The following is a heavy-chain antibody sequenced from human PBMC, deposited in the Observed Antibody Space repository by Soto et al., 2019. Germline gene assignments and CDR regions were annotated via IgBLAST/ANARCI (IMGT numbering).Heavy chain of an antibody. Sequence: GASVKVSCKASGGTFSSYAISWVRQAPGQGLEWMGGIIPIFGTANYAQKFQGRVTITADESTSTAYMELSSLRSEDTAVYYCASPLPSGLWYFDLWGRGTLVTVSS. V-gene: IGHV1-69*13. CDR3: ASPLPSGLWYFDL. CDR2: IIPIFGTA. J-gene: IGHJ2*01. CDR1: GGTFSSYA.